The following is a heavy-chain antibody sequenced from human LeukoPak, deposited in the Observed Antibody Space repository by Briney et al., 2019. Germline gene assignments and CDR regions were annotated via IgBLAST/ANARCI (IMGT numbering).Heavy chain of an antibody. V-gene: IGHV1-24*01. CDR3: ATDPGTSWFDY. CDR2: FDPGDGET. D-gene: IGHD1-1*01. Sequence: GASVKVSCKVSGYTLTELSMHWVRQAPGKGLEWMGNFDPGDGETTYAQMFQGRVTMTEATSTDTAYMELSSLRSEDTAMYYCATDPGTSWFDYWGQGTLVTVSS. CDR1: GYTLTELS. J-gene: IGHJ4*02.